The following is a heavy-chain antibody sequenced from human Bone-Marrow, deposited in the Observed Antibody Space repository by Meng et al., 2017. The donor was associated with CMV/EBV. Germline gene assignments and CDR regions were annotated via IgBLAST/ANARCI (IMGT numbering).Heavy chain of an antibody. J-gene: IGHJ3*02. V-gene: IGHV3-7*01. CDR3: ARLLLDPQWELVIDAFDI. Sequence: GESLKISCAASGFTFSSYWMSWVRQAPGKGLEWVANIKQDGSEKYYVDSVKGRFTISRDNAKNSLYLQMNSLRAEDTAVYYCARLLLDPQWELVIDAFDIWGQGTMVTVSS. D-gene: IGHD1-26*01. CDR2: IKQDGSEK. CDR1: GFTFSSYW.